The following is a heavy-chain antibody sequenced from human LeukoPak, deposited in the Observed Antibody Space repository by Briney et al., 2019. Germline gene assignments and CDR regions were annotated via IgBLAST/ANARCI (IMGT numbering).Heavy chain of an antibody. CDR2: IYHSGST. CDR1: GGSISSSNW. V-gene: IGHV4-4*02. CDR3: ARHSSSWSPNPDY. D-gene: IGHD6-13*01. J-gene: IGHJ4*01. Sequence: PSGTLSLTCAVSGGSISSSNWWSWVRQPPGKGLEWIGEIYHSGSTNYNPSLKSRVTISVDKSKNQFSLRLNSVTAADTAVYYCARHSSSWSPNPDYWGHGTLVTVSS.